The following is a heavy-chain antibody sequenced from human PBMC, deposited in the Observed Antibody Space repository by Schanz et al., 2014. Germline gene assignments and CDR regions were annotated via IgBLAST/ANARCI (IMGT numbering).Heavy chain of an antibody. Sequence: EVQVVESGGGLVQPGGSLRLSCAASGFTFSSYWMHWVRQVPGKGLVWVSRIKSDGSSTSYADSVKGRFTISRDNAKNSLYLQMNSLRAEDTAVYHCVSSGSYSSYAFWGQGTLVTVSS. CDR2: IKSDGSST. CDR1: GFTFSSYW. V-gene: IGHV3-74*01. CDR3: VSSGSYSSYAF. D-gene: IGHD3-10*01. J-gene: IGHJ4*02.